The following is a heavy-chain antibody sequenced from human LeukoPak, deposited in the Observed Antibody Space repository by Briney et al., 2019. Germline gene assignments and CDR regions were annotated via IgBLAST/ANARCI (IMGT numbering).Heavy chain of an antibody. J-gene: IGHJ3*02. CDR1: GFTFSSYA. Sequence: NPGGSLRLSCAASGFTFSSYAMSWVRQAPGKGLEWVSAISGSGGSTYYADSVKGRFTISRDNAKNTMYLQMNSLRAEDTAVYFCGRGGDGIDNWGQGTTVIVSS. CDR2: ISGSGGST. V-gene: IGHV3-23*01. CDR3: GRGGDGIDN.